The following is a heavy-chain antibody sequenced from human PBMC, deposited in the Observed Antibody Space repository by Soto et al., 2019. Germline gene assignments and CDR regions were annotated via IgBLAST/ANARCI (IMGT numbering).Heavy chain of an antibody. V-gene: IGHV3-33*01. J-gene: IGHJ3*02. CDR1: GFTFSSYG. Sequence: PGGSLRLSCAASGFTFSSYGMHWVRQAPGKGLEWVAVIWYDGSNKYYADSVKGRFTISRDNSKNTLYLQMNSLRAEDTAVYYCARESTYYYDSSGSDDAFDIWGQGTMVTVSS. CDR2: IWYDGSNK. D-gene: IGHD3-22*01. CDR3: ARESTYYYDSSGSDDAFDI.